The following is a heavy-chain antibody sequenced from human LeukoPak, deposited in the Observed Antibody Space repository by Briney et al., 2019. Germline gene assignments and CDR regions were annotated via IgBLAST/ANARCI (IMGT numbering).Heavy chain of an antibody. CDR3: ARDSGDAFDI. CDR2: IGTAGDT. CDR1: GFTSSSYD. V-gene: IGHV3-13*01. Sequence: PGGSLRLSCAASGFTSSSYDMHWVRQATGKGLDWVSAIGTAGDTYYPGSVKGRFTISRENAKNSLYLQMNSLRAGDTAVYYCARDSGDAFDIWGQGTMVTVSS. J-gene: IGHJ3*02. D-gene: IGHD3-10*01.